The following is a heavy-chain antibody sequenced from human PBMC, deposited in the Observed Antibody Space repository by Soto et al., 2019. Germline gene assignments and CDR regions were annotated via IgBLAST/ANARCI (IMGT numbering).Heavy chain of an antibody. CDR3: ARDRERGIAAAQDPDWFDP. CDR2: IYYSGST. D-gene: IGHD6-13*01. CDR1: GGSISSGGYY. V-gene: IGHV4-31*03. Sequence: SETLSLTCTVSGGSISSGGYYWSWIRQHPGKGLEWIGYIYYSGSTYYNPSLKSRVTISVDTSKNQFSLKLSSVTAADTAVYYCARDRERGIAAAQDPDWFDPWGQGTLVTVSS. J-gene: IGHJ5*02.